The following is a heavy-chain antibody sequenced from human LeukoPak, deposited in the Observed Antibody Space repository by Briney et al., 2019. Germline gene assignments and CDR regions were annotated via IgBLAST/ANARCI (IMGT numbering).Heavy chain of an antibody. CDR3: ARGANWGSPDY. CDR1: GGSISSDY. V-gene: IGHV4-59*01. J-gene: IGHJ4*02. D-gene: IGHD7-27*01. CDR2: IYYSGTA. Sequence: PSETLSLTCTVSGGSISSDYWSWIRQSPGKGLEWIGYIYYSGTASYDPSLKSRVTISLDTSKNQFSLKLSSVTAADTAVYYCARGANWGSPDYWGQGTLVTVSS.